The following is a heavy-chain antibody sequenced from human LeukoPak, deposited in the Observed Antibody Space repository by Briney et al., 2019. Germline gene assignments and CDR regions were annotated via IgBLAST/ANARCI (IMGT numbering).Heavy chain of an antibody. J-gene: IGHJ6*03. CDR3: ARVYYGSGSLHYYYYYMDV. Sequence: GGTLRLSCAASGFTFGSYGMSWVRQAPGKGLEWASVISGSALSTYHADSVKGRFTISRDNSKNTLYLQMNSLRAEDTAVYYCARVYYGSGSLHYYYYYMDVWGKGTTVTISS. D-gene: IGHD3-10*01. V-gene: IGHV3-23*01. CDR2: ISGSALST. CDR1: GFTFGSYG.